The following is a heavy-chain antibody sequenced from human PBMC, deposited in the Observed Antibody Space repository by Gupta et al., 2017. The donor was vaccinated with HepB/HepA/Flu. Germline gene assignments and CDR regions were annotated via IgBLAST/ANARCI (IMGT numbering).Heavy chain of an antibody. CDR3: ARSKAEDVGTSLYNFYGLDV. CDR1: GGSFSDSY. D-gene: IGHD2-15*01. V-gene: IGHV4-34*01. J-gene: IGHJ6*02. Sequence: QVQLQQWGAGLLKPSETLSLTCAVYGGSFSDSYWSWIRQPPGKGLEWIGEISHSKTTNYNPSLKSRVTISVDTSKNQISLKLTSVTAADTALYYCARSKAEDVGTSLYNFYGLDVWGQGTTVTVSS. CDR2: ISHSKTT.